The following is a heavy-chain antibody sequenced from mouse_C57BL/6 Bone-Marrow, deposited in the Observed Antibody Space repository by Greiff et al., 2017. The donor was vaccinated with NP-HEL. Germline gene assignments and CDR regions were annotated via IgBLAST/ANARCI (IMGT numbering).Heavy chain of an antibody. V-gene: IGHV14-4*01. Sequence: VHVKQSGAELVRPGASVKLSCTASGFNIKDDYMHWVKQRPEQGLEWIGWIDPENGDTEYASKFQGTATITADTSSNTAYLQLSSLTSEDTAVYYCLTGTLRFGYWGQGTTLTVSS. J-gene: IGHJ2*01. CDR3: LTGTLRFGY. CDR1: GFNIKDDY. D-gene: IGHD4-1*01. CDR2: IDPENGDT.